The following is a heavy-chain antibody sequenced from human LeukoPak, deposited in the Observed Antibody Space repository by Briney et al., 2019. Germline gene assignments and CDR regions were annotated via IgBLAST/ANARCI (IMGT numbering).Heavy chain of an antibody. CDR2: MNPNSGNT. D-gene: IGHD3-22*01. Sequence: ASVKVSCKASGYTFTSYDINWVRQATGQGLEWMGWMNPNSGNTGYAQKFQGRVTMTRNTSISTAYMELSSLRSEDTAVHYCARGPYYYDSSGYYYVYAFDIWGQGTMVTVSS. CDR3: ARGPYYYDSSGYYYVYAFDI. CDR1: GYTFTSYD. V-gene: IGHV1-8*01. J-gene: IGHJ3*02.